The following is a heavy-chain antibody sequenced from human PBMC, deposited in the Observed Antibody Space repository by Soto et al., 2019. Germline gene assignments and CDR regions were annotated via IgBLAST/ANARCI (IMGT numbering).Heavy chain of an antibody. CDR1: GFTFSSYA. V-gene: IGHV3-48*04. D-gene: IGHD1-26*01. J-gene: IGHJ4*02. CDR2: ITSSSDTI. Sequence: GGSLRLSCAASGFTFSSYAMSWVRQAPGRGLEWVAYITSSSDTIYDTDSVKGRFTISRDNTKDSLYLQMNSLRAEDTAIYYCARGSAFIGLDYWGQGTPVTVS. CDR3: ARGSAFIGLDY.